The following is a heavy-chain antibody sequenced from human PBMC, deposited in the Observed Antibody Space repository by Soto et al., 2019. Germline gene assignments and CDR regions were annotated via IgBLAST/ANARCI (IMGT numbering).Heavy chain of an antibody. CDR1: GFSLSTSGMC. D-gene: IGHD5-12*01. J-gene: IGHJ6*03. CDR3: ARGSGYASHYYMDV. CDR2: IDWDDDK. V-gene: IGHV2-70*01. Sequence: SGPTLVNPTQTLTLTCTFSGFSLSTSGMCVSRIRQPPGKALEWLALIDWDDDKYYSTSLKTRLTISKDTSKNQVVLTMTNMDPVDTATYYCARGSGYASHYYMDVCAKRTTVTVSS.